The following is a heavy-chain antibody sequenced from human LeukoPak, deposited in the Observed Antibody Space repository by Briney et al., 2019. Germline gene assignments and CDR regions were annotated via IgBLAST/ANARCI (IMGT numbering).Heavy chain of an antibody. D-gene: IGHD2-2*01. CDR1: GYSFPSYW. V-gene: IGHV5-51*01. J-gene: IGHJ6*03. CDR3: ARQYCSSASCYYYMDV. Sequence: GESLKLSCKGSGYSFPSYWIGWVRQMPGKGLEWMGIIYPGDSDTRYSPSFQGQVTISADKSISTAYLQWSSLKASDTAMYYCARQYCSSASCYYYMDVWGKGTTVAVSS. CDR2: IYPGDSDT.